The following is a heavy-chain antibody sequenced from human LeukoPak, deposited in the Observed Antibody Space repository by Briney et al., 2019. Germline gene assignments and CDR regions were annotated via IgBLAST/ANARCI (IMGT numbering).Heavy chain of an antibody. J-gene: IGHJ4*02. D-gene: IGHD6-13*01. CDR2: VDYSGSP. Sequence: ASETLSLTCTVSSGSISSYYWSWIRQPPGKGLEWIGFVDYSGSPYYNLSLKSRVTISVDTSKNQFSLRLRSVTAADTAVYYCAGHGVSWTFDYWGQGTLVTVSS. V-gene: IGHV4-59*08. CDR1: SGSISSYY. CDR3: AGHGVSWTFDY.